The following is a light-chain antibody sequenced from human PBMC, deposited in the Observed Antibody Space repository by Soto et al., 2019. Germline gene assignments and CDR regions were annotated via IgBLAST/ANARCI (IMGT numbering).Light chain of an antibody. J-gene: IGKJ4*01. CDR3: QQRYSWPLT. CDR2: DAS. V-gene: IGKV3-11*01. CDR1: QSVGGY. Sequence: EIVLTQSPTTLSLSPGERATLYCRASQSVGGYLGWYQQKPGQAPRLLIYDASNRATGIPARFSGSGSATEFTLIISSLEPEDFAVYYCQQRYSWPLTFGGGTKVDI.